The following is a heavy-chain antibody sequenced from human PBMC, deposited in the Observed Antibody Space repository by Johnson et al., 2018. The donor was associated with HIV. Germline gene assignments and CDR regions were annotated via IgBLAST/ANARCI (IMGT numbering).Heavy chain of an antibody. V-gene: IGHV3-30-3*01. CDR3: ARDRPYGGNPSAFDV. Sequence: QVQLVESGGGVVQPGRSLRLSCAASGFTFSTYAMHWVRQAPGKGLEWVTIISYDGINKYYADSVKGRVTISRDNSKDTLYLQMHSLRPEDTALYYCARDRPYGGNPSAFDVWGQGTMVTVSS. J-gene: IGHJ3*01. CDR1: GFTFSTYA. CDR2: ISYDGINK. D-gene: IGHD4-23*01.